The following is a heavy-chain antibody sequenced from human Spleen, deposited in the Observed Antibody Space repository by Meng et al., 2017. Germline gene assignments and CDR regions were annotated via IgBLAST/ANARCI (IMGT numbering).Heavy chain of an antibody. V-gene: IGHV4-34*01. Sequence: QVQLQPWGAGLLKTSETLSLTCVVSGGSFSDYYWSWTRQPPGKGLEWIGEINHRGNTNYNSFLESRVTISVDTSQNSLSLKLSSVTAADSAVYYCARGPTTVAHDFDYWGQGTLVTVSS. D-gene: IGHD4-11*01. CDR1: GGSFSDYY. CDR3: ARGPTTVAHDFDY. CDR2: INHRGNT. J-gene: IGHJ4*02.